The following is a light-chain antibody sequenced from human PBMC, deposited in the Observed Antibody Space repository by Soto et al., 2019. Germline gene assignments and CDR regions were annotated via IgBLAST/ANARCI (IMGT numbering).Light chain of an antibody. CDR3: SSYTTSNTRQIV. J-gene: IGLJ1*01. CDR2: DVS. V-gene: IGLV2-14*03. CDR1: SSDVVGYNY. Sequence: QSVLTQPASVSGSPGQSITISCTGTSSDVVGYNYVSWYQHHPGKPPKLMIFDVSNRPSGVSNRFSGSKSGNTASLTISGLQPEDEADYYCSSYTTSNTRQIVFGTGTKVTVL.